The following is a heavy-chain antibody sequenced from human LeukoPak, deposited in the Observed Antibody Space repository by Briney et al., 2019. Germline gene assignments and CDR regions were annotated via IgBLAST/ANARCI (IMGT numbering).Heavy chain of an antibody. CDR2: IYHSGST. CDR1: GGSISSGDYY. V-gene: IGHV4-30-4*01. J-gene: IGHJ5*02. D-gene: IGHD3-10*01. Sequence: SQTLSLTCTVSGGSISSGDYYWGWIRQPPGKGLEWIGFIYHSGSTYYSPSLKRRVSISVDTSKNQFSLKLTSVTAADTAVYYCARDQRSGSGTYYNNWFDPWGQGTLVTVSS. CDR3: ARDQRSGSGTYYNNWFDP.